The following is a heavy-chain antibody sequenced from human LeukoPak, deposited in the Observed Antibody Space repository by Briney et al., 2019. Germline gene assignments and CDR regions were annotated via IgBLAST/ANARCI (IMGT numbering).Heavy chain of an antibody. CDR3: ARLTDYGDFAWYFDL. D-gene: IGHD4-17*01. CDR2: IKQDGSEK. Sequence: GGSPRLSCAASGFTFSSYWMSWVRQAPGKGLEWVANIKQDGSEKYYVDSVKGRFTISRDNAKNSLYLQMNSLRAEDTAVYYCARLTDYGDFAWYFDLWGRGTLVTVSS. CDR1: GFTFSSYW. J-gene: IGHJ2*01. V-gene: IGHV3-7*05.